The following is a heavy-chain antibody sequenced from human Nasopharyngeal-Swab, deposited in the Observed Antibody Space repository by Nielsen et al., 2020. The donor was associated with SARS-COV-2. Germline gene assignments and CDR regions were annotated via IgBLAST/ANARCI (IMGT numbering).Heavy chain of an antibody. V-gene: IGHV4-34*01. Sequence: WIRQPPGKGLEWIGEINHSGSTNYNPSLKSRVTISVDTSKNQFSLKLGSVTAADTAVYYCARVVTWGYSYGYGGTHVAHGIYFDYWGQGTLVTVSS. J-gene: IGHJ4*02. CDR3: ARVVTWGYSYGYGGTHVAHGIYFDY. D-gene: IGHD5-18*01. CDR2: INHSGST.